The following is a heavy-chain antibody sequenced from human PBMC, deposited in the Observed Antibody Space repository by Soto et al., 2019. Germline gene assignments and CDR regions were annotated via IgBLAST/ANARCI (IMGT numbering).Heavy chain of an antibody. J-gene: IGHJ3*01. CDR3: ARDQLYYNDISGRPLNAFDV. D-gene: IGHD3-22*01. CDR1: GFTFSIYS. Sequence: GGSLRLSCAASGFTFSIYSMNWVRQAPGKGLEWVSYIMPGSSHIYYADSVKGRFTISRDNAKNSLYLQMNSLRAEDTAVYYCARDQLYYNDISGRPLNAFDVWGQGTMVT. CDR2: IMPGSSHI. V-gene: IGHV3-48*01.